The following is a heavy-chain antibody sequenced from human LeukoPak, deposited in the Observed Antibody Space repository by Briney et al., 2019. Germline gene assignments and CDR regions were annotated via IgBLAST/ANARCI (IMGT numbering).Heavy chain of an antibody. D-gene: IGHD6-13*01. CDR2: IYTSGGT. J-gene: IGHJ3*02. Sequence: SSETLSLTCTVSGGSISSYYWSWIRQPPGKGLEWIGRIYTSGGTNCNPSLESRVTILIDTPKNQFSLRLSSVTAADTAVYYCARSYSSSWYSSFDIWGHGTMVTVSS. CDR3: ARSYSSSWYSSFDI. V-gene: IGHV4-4*08. CDR1: GGSISSYY.